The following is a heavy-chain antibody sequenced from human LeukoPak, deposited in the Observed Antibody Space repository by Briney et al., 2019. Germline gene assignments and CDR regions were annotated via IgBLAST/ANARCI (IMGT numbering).Heavy chain of an antibody. Sequence: SETLSLTCAVYGGSFSGYYWSWIRQPPGKGLEWIGEINHSGSTNYNPSLKSRVTISVDTSKNQFSLKLSSVTAADTAVYYCARGIPAYNWNDFPPKDGFDPWGQGTMVTVSS. CDR2: INHSGST. J-gene: IGHJ5*02. V-gene: IGHV4-34*01. CDR3: ARGIPAYNWNDFPPKDGFDP. CDR1: GGSFSGYY. D-gene: IGHD1-20*01.